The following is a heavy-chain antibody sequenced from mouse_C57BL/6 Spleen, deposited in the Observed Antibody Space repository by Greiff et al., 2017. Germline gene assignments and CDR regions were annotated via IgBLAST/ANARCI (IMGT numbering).Heavy chain of an antibody. J-gene: IGHJ2*01. CDR2: IYPSDSET. CDR3: ARDGPGYFDY. Sequence: QVQLQQPGAELVRPGSSVKLSCKASGYTFTSYWMDWVKQRPGQGLEWIGNIYPSDSETHYNQKFKDKATLTVDKSSSTAYMQLSSLTSEDSAVYYCARDGPGYFDYWGQGTTLTVSS. D-gene: IGHD2-3*01. CDR1: GYTFTSYW. V-gene: IGHV1-61*01.